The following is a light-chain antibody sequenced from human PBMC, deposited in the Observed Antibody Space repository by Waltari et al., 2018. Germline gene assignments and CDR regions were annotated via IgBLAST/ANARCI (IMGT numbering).Light chain of an antibody. CDR3: QQYDGEVVT. Sequence: EIVLTQSPGTLSLSPGERATLSGRASQSVTSIPLSWYQQKLGQAPRLLIYGTSSRATGTPDRFSGSGSGTDFTLTISRLEPEDVAVYYCQQYDGEVVTFGGGTKVEI. CDR1: QSVTSIP. CDR2: GTS. V-gene: IGKV3-20*01. J-gene: IGKJ4*01.